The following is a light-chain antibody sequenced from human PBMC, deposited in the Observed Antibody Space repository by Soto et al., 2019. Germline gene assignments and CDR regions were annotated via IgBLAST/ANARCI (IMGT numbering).Light chain of an antibody. V-gene: IGKV3-20*01. Sequence: EIVLTQSPDTLSLSPGGRATLSCRASQRIYSTYLAWYQQKAGQAPSLLIFGASTRAAGIPDRFSGSGSATDFTLTISRLEPEDFAVYYCQQYGNSPYTFGQGTKLEIK. CDR3: QQYGNSPYT. J-gene: IGKJ2*01. CDR2: GAS. CDR1: QRIYSTY.